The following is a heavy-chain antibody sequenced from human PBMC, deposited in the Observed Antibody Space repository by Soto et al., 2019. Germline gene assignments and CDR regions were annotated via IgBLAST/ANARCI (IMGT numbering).Heavy chain of an antibody. J-gene: IGHJ4*02. CDR3: AKGPPMGTFGGVITYYFDY. CDR1: GGVFSTYS. Sequence: SVKVSCKASGGVFSTYSLNWVRQAPGQGLEWMGGIIPIFGTVNYAQKFQGRVTIMADESTNTGYMELSRLRFEDTAVYYCAKGPPMGTFGGVITYYFDYWGQGTLVTVSS. V-gene: IGHV1-69*13. CDR2: IIPIFGTV. D-gene: IGHD3-16*01.